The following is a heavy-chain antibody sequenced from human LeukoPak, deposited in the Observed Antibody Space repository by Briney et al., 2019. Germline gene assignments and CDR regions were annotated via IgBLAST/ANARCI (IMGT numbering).Heavy chain of an antibody. CDR3: VKRQCSSTHCYGFVY. CDR1: GFTYSRCD. D-gene: IGHD2-2*01. J-gene: IGHJ4*02. CDR2: ICVSGAST. Sequence: GGSLRLSCGPSGFTYSRCDIAWVRQARGKGVEWVSSICVSGASTYYAASVKGRFTISRDNSMNTLYLQMNSLRADDTAVYYCVKRQCSSTHCYGFVYWGQGTLVTVSS. V-gene: IGHV3-23*01.